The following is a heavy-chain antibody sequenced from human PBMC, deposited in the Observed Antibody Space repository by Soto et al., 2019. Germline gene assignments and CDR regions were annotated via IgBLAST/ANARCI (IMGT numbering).Heavy chain of an antibody. J-gene: IGHJ4*02. CDR2: IYWDDDK. D-gene: IGHD1-1*01. Sequence: QITLKESGPTLVKPTQTLTLTCTFSGFSLSTSGVGVGWIRQPPGKALDWLALIYWDDDKRYSPSLKSRLPITKDTSKNHVVLTLTNMDPLDTATYYCAHWAAGNADYWGQGTLVTVSS. CDR1: GFSLSTSGVG. V-gene: IGHV2-5*02. CDR3: AHWAAGNADY.